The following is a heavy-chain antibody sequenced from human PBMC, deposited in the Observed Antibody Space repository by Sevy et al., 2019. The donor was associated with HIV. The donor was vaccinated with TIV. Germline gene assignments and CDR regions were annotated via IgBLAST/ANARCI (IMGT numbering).Heavy chain of an antibody. Sequence: SETLSLTCTVSGGSISSGDYYWSWIRQPPGKGLEWIGYIYYSGSTYYNPSLKSRVTISVDTSKNQFSLKLSSATAADTAVYYCARASIHYYDSSGYFTFHRYYFDYWGQGTLVTVSS. CDR3: ARASIHYYDSSGYFTFHRYYFDY. CDR1: GGSISSGDYY. CDR2: IYYSGST. V-gene: IGHV4-30-4*01. D-gene: IGHD3-22*01. J-gene: IGHJ4*02.